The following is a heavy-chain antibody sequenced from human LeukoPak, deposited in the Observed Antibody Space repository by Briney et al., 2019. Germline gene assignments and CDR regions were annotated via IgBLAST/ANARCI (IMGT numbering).Heavy chain of an antibody. V-gene: IGHV3-21*01. CDR2: ISSSSSYI. Sequence: GGSLRLSCAASGFTFSSYSMNWVRQAPGKGPVWVSSISSSSSYIYYADSAKGRFTISRDNAKNSLYLQMNSLRAEDTAVYYCARDHGSSSDFDYWGQGTLVTVSS. J-gene: IGHJ4*02. D-gene: IGHD6-6*01. CDR1: GFTFSSYS. CDR3: ARDHGSSSDFDY.